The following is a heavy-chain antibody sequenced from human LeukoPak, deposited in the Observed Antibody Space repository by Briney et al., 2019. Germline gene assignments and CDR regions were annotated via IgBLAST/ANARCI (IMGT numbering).Heavy chain of an antibody. D-gene: IGHD2-8*01. CDR1: GFTFSDYY. CDR3: VRVNRGNAKDFGY. V-gene: IGHV3-72*01. Sequence: GGSLRLSCAASGFTFSDYYIDWVRQAPGKGLERVGRSRDKANGYTTDYAASVKGRFTVSRDDSKNSVFLQMNSLKTEDTAVYYCVRVNRGNAKDFGYWGQGTLVIV. J-gene: IGHJ4*02. CDR2: SRDKANGYTT.